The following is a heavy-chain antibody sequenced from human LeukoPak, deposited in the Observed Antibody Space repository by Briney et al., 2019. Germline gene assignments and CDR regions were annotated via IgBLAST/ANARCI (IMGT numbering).Heavy chain of an antibody. Sequence: GGSLRLSCAASGFTFSSYAMHWVRQAPGKGLEYVSAISSNGGSTYYANSVKGRFTISRDNSKNTLYLQMGSLRAEDMAVYYCARIYPPYIAAACQDYYYYYMDVWGKGTTVTVSS. CDR1: GFTFSSYA. CDR3: ARIYPPYIAAACQDYYYYYMDV. J-gene: IGHJ6*03. CDR2: ISSNGGST. D-gene: IGHD6-13*01. V-gene: IGHV3-64*01.